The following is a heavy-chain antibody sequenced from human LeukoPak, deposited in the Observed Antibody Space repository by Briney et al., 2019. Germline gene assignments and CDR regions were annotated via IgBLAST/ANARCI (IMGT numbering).Heavy chain of an antibody. Sequence: PGGSLRLSCVASGVNLDYYGMIWVRQARGKGLVWVAAINWNGGLIDYADSVKGRFTISRDNAKNSLYLQMDSLRAEDTALYYCARSNPLAARYYMDVWGKGTTATVSS. J-gene: IGHJ6*03. D-gene: IGHD6-6*01. CDR1: GVNLDYYG. CDR2: INWNGGLI. CDR3: ARSNPLAARYYMDV. V-gene: IGHV3-20*04.